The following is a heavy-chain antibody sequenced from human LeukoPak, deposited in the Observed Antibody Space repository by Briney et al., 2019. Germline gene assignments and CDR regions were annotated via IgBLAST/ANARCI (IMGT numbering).Heavy chain of an antibody. V-gene: IGHV1-69*04. Sequence: SVKVSCKASGGTFSSYAISWVRQAPGQGLEWMGRIIPILGIANYAQEFQGRVTITADKSTSTAYMELSSLRSEDTAVYYCATHSPYSSGWQNWFDPWGQGTLVTVSS. J-gene: IGHJ5*02. CDR3: ATHSPYSSGWQNWFDP. CDR1: GGTFSSYA. D-gene: IGHD6-19*01. CDR2: IIPILGIA.